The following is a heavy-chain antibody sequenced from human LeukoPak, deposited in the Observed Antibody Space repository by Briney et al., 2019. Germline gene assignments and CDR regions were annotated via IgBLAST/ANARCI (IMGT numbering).Heavy chain of an antibody. Sequence: GGSLRLSCAASGFTFSSYSMNWVRQAPGKGLEWVSSISSSSYIYYADSVKGRFTISRDNAKNSLYLQMNSLRAEDTAVYYCARDLFDYGDFTGLDYWGQGTLVTVSS. CDR3: ARDLFDYGDFTGLDY. V-gene: IGHV3-21*01. D-gene: IGHD4-17*01. J-gene: IGHJ4*02. CDR2: ISSSSYI. CDR1: GFTFSSYS.